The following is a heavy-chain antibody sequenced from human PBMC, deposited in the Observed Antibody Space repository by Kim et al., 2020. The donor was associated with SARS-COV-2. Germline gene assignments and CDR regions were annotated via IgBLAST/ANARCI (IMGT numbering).Heavy chain of an antibody. CDR3: ARVNRRPVGELSHHDY. D-gene: IGHD3-16*02. V-gene: IGHV1-18*01. J-gene: IGHJ4*02. CDR1: GYTFTSYD. CDR2: VSGYNGNT. Sequence: ASVKVSCKASGYTFTSYDVSWVRQAPGQGLEWMGWVSGYNGNTNYAQKLQGRVTMTADTSTTTFYMELRSLRSGDTAVYYCARVNRRPVGELSHHDYWGQ.